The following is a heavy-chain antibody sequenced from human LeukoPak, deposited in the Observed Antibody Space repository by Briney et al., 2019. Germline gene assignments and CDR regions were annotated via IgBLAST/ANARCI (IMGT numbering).Heavy chain of an antibody. Sequence: ASVTLSCKASEYTFPGYYMHWVRLASKQGFAWMGWIDPNSVGTNNTQKFQSRVIMTRDTSISTAYMELGRLRSDDRAVYYCSRDVGSGWFLLDYCVRGTEVTVSA. J-gene: IGHJ4*02. V-gene: IGHV1-2*02. CDR1: EYTFPGYY. CDR3: SRDVGSGWFLLDY. D-gene: IGHD6-19*01. CDR2: IDPNSVGT.